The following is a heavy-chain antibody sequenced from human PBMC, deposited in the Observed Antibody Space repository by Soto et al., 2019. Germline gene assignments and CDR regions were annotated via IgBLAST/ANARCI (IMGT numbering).Heavy chain of an antibody. CDR1: GFTFSSYG. CDR3: VGDYDILTGYYNGGALDY. D-gene: IGHD3-9*01. CDR2: ISYDGSNK. V-gene: IGHV3-30*03. J-gene: IGHJ4*02. Sequence: VQLVESGGGVVQPGRSLRLSCAASGFTFSSYGMHWVRQAPGKGLEWVAVISYDGSNKYYADSVKGRFTISRDNSKNTLYLQMNSLRAEDTAVYYCVGDYDILTGYYNGGALDYWGQGTLVTVSS.